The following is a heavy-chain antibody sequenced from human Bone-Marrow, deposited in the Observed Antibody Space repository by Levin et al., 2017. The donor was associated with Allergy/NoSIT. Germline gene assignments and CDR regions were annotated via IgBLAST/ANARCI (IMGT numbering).Heavy chain of an antibody. CDR2: MYSGGTT. CDR1: GFTVGNNY. J-gene: IGHJ4*02. Sequence: SCAASGFTVGNNYMSWVRQAPGKGLEWVSLMYSGGTTSYANSVKGRFTISSDSSKNTLYLQMDSLRVEDTAVYYCAGGPSRGYWGQGTLVTVSS. CDR3: AGGPSRGY. D-gene: IGHD3-16*01. V-gene: IGHV3-53*01.